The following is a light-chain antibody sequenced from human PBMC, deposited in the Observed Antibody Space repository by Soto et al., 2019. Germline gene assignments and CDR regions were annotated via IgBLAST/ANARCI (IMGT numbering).Light chain of an antibody. CDR2: SNN. CDR3: AAWDDSLNGNVV. J-gene: IGLJ2*01. Sequence: QSVLTQPPSASGTPGQRVTIPCSGSSSNIGSNTVNWYQQLPGTAPKLLIYSNNQRPSGVPDRFSGSKSGTSASLAISGLQSEDEADYYGAAWDDSLNGNVVFGGGTKVTVL. V-gene: IGLV1-44*01. CDR1: SSNIGSNT.